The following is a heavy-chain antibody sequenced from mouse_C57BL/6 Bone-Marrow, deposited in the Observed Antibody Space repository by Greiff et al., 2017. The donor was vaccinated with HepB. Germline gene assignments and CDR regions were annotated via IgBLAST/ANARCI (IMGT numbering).Heavy chain of an antibody. Sequence: VQLKESGGGLVKPGGSLKLSCAASGFTFSSYAMSWVRQTPEKRLEWVATISDGGSYTYYPDNVKGRFTISRDNAKNNLYLQMSHLKSEDPAMYDCARAELDYGSSYGFAYWGQGTLVTVSA. V-gene: IGHV5-4*01. CDR1: GFTFSSYA. D-gene: IGHD1-1*01. CDR3: ARAELDYGSSYGFAY. J-gene: IGHJ3*01. CDR2: ISDGGSYT.